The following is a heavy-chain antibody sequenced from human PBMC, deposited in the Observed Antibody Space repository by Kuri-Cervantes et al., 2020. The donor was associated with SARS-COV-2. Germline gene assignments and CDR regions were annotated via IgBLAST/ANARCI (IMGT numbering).Heavy chain of an antibody. D-gene: IGHD3-22*01. CDR3: ARGSYYDSSGYYYGWFDP. V-gene: IGHV4-61*10. CDR1: GGSISSGSYY. Sequence: ESLKISCTASGGSISSGSYYWSWIRQPAGKGLEWIGYIYTSGSTNYNPSLKSRVTISVDTSKNQFSLKLSSVTAADTAVYYCARGSYYDSSGYYYGWFDPWGQGTLVTVSS. CDR2: IYTSGST. J-gene: IGHJ5*02.